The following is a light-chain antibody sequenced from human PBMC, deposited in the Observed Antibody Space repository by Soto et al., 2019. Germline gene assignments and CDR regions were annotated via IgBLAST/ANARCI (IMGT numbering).Light chain of an antibody. Sequence: DIQMTQSPSTLSASVGDTVTITCRASQSISNWLAWYQQKPGQAPKLLIHKASTLESGVPSRFSGSGSGTEFTLTIGSLQLDDFATFYCQQYDRFPYTFGQGTKLEIK. CDR3: QQYDRFPYT. CDR1: QSISNW. J-gene: IGKJ2*01. V-gene: IGKV1-5*03. CDR2: KAS.